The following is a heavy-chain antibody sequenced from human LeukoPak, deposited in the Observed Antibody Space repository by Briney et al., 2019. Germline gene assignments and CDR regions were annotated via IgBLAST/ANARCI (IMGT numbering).Heavy chain of an antibody. CDR1: GYTFTSYD. Sequence: ASVKVSCKASGYTFTSYDINWVRQATGQGLEWMGWMNPNSGNTGYAQKFQGSVTMTRNTSISTAYMELSSLRSEDTAVYYCARARPGYCTNGVCYFRRFDYWGQGTLVTVSS. V-gene: IGHV1-8*01. CDR2: MNPNSGNT. D-gene: IGHD2-8*01. CDR3: ARARPGYCTNGVCYFRRFDY. J-gene: IGHJ4*02.